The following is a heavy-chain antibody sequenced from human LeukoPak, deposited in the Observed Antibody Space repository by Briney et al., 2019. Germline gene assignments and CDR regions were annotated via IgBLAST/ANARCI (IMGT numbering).Heavy chain of an antibody. J-gene: IGHJ4*02. CDR2: ISGSGGST. CDR1: GFTFSSYA. V-gene: IGHV3-23*01. CDR3: ARKGGLLGPPFDN. Sequence: GGSLGLSCAASGFTFSSYAMSWVRQAPGKGLEWVSAISGSGGSTYYADSVKGRFTISRDNSKNTLYHQMNSLRAEDTAVYYCARKGGLLGPPFDNWGQGTLVTVSS. D-gene: IGHD7-27*01.